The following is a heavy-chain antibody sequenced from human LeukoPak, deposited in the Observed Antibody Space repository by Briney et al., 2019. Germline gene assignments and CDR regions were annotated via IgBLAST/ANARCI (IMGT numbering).Heavy chain of an antibody. Sequence: SETLSLTYTVSGGSISSYYWSWIRQPPGKGLEWIGYIYYSGSTNYNPSLKSRVTISVDTSKNQFSLKLSSVTAADTAVYYCARGVDVTTDAFDIWGQGTMVTVSS. V-gene: IGHV4-59*01. CDR2: IYYSGST. D-gene: IGHD4-17*01. CDR1: GGSISSYY. CDR3: ARGVDVTTDAFDI. J-gene: IGHJ3*02.